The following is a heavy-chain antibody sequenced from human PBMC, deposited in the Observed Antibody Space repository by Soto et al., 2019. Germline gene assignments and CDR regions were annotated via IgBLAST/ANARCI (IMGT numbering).Heavy chain of an antibody. CDR3: ARHGGDWPTWFDP. Sequence: QLQLQESGPGLLEPSETLSLSCNVSGGSISSSNYYWGRIRQPPGKGLEWIGSIYHSGSTYYKASLKSRVTISVDASKNQFSLKLSSVTAADTAVYYCARHGGDWPTWFDPWGQGTLVTVSS. D-gene: IGHD2-21*02. J-gene: IGHJ5*02. CDR1: GGSISSSNYY. CDR2: IYHSGST. V-gene: IGHV4-39*01.